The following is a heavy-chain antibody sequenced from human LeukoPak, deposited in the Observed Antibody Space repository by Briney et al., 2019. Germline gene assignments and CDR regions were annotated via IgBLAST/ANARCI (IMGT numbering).Heavy chain of an antibody. V-gene: IGHV3-30*03. D-gene: IGHD6-13*01. Sequence: PGGSLRLSCAASGFTFSSYGMHWVRQAPGKGLEWVAVISYDGSNKYYADSVKGRFTISRDNSKNTLYLQMNSLRAEDTAVYYCARAQYSSSWYGDYWGQGTLVTVSS. CDR3: ARAQYSSSWYGDY. J-gene: IGHJ4*02. CDR1: GFTFSSYG. CDR2: ISYDGSNK.